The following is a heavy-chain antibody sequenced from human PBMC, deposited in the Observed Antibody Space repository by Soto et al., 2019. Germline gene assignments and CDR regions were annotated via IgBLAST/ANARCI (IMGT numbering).Heavy chain of an antibody. Sequence: QVQLQESGPGLVKPSKTLSLTCTVSGGSISSGGYYWSWIRQHPGKGLEWIGYIYYSGSTYYNPSLKSRVTISVETSKNQFSLKLSSVTAADTAVYYCARDDYSNGVDVWGQGTTVTVSS. D-gene: IGHD4-4*01. V-gene: IGHV4-31*03. CDR1: GGSISSGGYY. CDR2: IYYSGST. CDR3: ARDDYSNGVDV. J-gene: IGHJ6*02.